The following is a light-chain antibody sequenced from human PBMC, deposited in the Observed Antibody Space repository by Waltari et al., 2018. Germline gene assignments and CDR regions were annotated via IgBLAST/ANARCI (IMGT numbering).Light chain of an antibody. CDR2: AAS. Sequence: IMLTQSPDTLSLSPGERATLSCRARQSIGTFLVWYQQKPGQAPRLLIYAASTRATGIPDRFSGSGSGTDFSLIISRLEPEDFAVYYCQHYVRLPVTFGQGTKVEIK. V-gene: IGKV3-20*01. CDR3: QHYVRLPVT. CDR1: QSIGTF. J-gene: IGKJ1*01.